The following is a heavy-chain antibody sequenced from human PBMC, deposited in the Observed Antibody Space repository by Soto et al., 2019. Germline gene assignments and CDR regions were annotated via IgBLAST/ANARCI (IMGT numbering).Heavy chain of an antibody. V-gene: IGHV4-59*01. Sequence: PSETLSLTCTVSAGSITTDYWSWIRQAPGRGLQWIGYISSSGIPVYTPSLKSRLSISVDPPKNHFSLALTSVTAADTATYYCARLFIVGAPGSYYNGLDVWGQGTTVTVSS. CDR1: AGSITTDY. D-gene: IGHD1-26*01. J-gene: IGHJ6*02. CDR3: ARLFIVGAPGSYYNGLDV. CDR2: ISSSGIP.